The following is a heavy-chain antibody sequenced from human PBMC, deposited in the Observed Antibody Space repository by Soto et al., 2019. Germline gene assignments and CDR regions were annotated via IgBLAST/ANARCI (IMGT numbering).Heavy chain of an antibody. V-gene: IGHV4-31*03. D-gene: IGHD6-6*01. CDR2: IYYSGST. Sequence: QVQLQESGPGLVKPSQTLSLTCTVSGGSISGGGYYWSWIRQHPGKGLEWIGHIYYSGSTYYNPSLKSRVTILGESWKNQCARKLSLPTAADTAVYSCTRERMGRAARPWCFDPRRQGTLVTVSS. CDR3: TRERMGRAARPWCFDP. J-gene: IGHJ5*02. CDR1: GGSISGGGYY.